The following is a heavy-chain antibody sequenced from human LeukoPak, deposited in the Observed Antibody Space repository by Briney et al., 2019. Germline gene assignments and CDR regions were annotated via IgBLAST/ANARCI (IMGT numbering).Heavy chain of an antibody. Sequence: TGGSLRLSCAASGFTFSSYGMSWVRQAPGKGLEWVSAISGSGGSTYYADSVKGRFTISRDNSKNMLCLQMNSLRAEDTAVYYCAKDRDKCSSTSCYALDDYWGQGTLVTVSS. CDR2: ISGSGGST. CDR3: AKDRDKCSSTSCYALDDY. J-gene: IGHJ4*02. D-gene: IGHD2-2*01. CDR1: GFTFSSYG. V-gene: IGHV3-23*01.